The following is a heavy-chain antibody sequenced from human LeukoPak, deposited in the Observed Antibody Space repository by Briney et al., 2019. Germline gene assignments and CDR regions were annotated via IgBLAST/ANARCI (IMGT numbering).Heavy chain of an antibody. CDR1: GFTFSSYG. Sequence: GGSLRLSCAASGFTFSSYGMHWVRQAPGKGLEWVAFIRYDGSNKYYADSVKGRFTISRDNSKNTLYLQVNSLRAEDTAVYYCAKDHWFGYLDWFDPWGQGTLVTVSS. V-gene: IGHV3-30*02. CDR2: IRYDGSNK. J-gene: IGHJ5*02. CDR3: AKDHWFGYLDWFDP. D-gene: IGHD3-16*01.